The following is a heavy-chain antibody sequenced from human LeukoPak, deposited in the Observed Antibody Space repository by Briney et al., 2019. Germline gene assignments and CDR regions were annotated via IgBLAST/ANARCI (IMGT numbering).Heavy chain of an antibody. V-gene: IGHV3-23*01. J-gene: IGHJ3*01. D-gene: IGHD6-13*01. CDR2: ISGSGDST. CDR3: AKDWRLAAAGTPSDAFDV. Sequence: PGGSLRLSCAASEFTFSNFAVSWVRQAPGKGLECVSVISGSGDSTYYADSVKGRFTISRDNSKDTLYLHMNNLRAEDTALYYCAKDWRLAAAGTPSDAFDVWGRGTMVTVSS. CDR1: EFTFSNFA.